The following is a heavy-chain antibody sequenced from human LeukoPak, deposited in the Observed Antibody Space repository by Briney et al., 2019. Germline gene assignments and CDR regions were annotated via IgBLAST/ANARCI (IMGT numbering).Heavy chain of an antibody. Sequence: SETLSLTCTVSGGSISSYYWSWIRQPAGKGLEWIGRIYTSGSTNYNPSLKSRVTMSVDTSKNQFSLKLSSVTAADTAVYYCARGFDHYYDSSGYPPFDYWGQGTLVTVSS. CDR1: GGSISSYY. V-gene: IGHV4-4*07. CDR3: ARGFDHYYDSSGYPPFDY. J-gene: IGHJ4*02. D-gene: IGHD3-22*01. CDR2: IYTSGST.